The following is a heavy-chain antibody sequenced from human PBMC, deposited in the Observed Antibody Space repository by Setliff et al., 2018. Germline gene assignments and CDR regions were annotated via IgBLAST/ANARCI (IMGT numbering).Heavy chain of an antibody. D-gene: IGHD3-10*01. Sequence: GGSLRLSCAASGFIFDDYAMHWVRQAPGKGLEWVSGIRAGSDNIAYADSVKGRFTISRDNAKNSLYLQLDSLRPDDTAFYYCARGHCMTISCFLDHWGQGIMVTVSS. V-gene: IGHV3-9*01. CDR2: IRAGSDNI. CDR1: GFIFDDYA. J-gene: IGHJ4*02. CDR3: ARGHCMTISCFLDH.